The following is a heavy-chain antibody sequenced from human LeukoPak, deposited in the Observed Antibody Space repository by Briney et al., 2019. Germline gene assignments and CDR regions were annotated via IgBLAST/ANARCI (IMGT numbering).Heavy chain of an antibody. CDR2: ISSSGSTI. J-gene: IGHJ4*02. V-gene: IGHV3-48*03. Sequence: GGSLRLSCAASGFTFSSYEMSWVRQAPGKGLEWVSYISSSGSTIYYADSVKGRFTISRDNAKNSLYLQMNSLRAEDTAVYYCARGGNYDFWSGYQYYFDYWGQGTLVTVSS. D-gene: IGHD3-3*01. CDR1: GFTFSSYE. CDR3: ARGGNYDFWSGYQYYFDY.